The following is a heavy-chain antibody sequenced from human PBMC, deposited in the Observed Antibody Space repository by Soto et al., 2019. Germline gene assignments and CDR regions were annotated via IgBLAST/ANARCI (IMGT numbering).Heavy chain of an antibody. CDR2: IYYSGST. J-gene: IGHJ6*02. V-gene: IGHV4-31*03. D-gene: IGHD6-19*01. Sequence: SETLSLTCSVSGGSISSGGYYWSWIRQHPGKGLEWIGYIYYSGSTYYNPPLESRITILVDTSKNQFSLKLSSVTAADTAVYYCARDRGGYSSGWYGLDVWGQGTMVTVSS. CDR3: ARDRGGYSSGWYGLDV. CDR1: GGSISSGGYY.